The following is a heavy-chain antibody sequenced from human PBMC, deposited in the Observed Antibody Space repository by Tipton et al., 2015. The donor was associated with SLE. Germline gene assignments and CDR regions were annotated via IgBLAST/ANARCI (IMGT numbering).Heavy chain of an antibody. J-gene: IGHJ4*02. Sequence: LSCTVSGGSISSSPFYWGWIRQPPGKGLEWIGSLDYSGSTYYNPSLKSRISISVDRSKNQFSLKLSSVTAADTAVYYCARAVGDTSGYLDYWGLGTLVTVSS. CDR1: GGSISSSPFY. V-gene: IGHV4-39*07. CDR3: ARAVGDTSGYLDY. D-gene: IGHD3-22*01. CDR2: LDYSGST.